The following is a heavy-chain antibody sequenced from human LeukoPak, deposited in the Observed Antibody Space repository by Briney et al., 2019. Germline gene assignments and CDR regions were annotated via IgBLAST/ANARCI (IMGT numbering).Heavy chain of an antibody. J-gene: IGHJ6*03. Sequence: AETLSLACTISNDSITKSYWNWVRQPAGKGLEWIGRIYPSGSTNYNPSLKSRVTLSLDTSKNQFSLSLTSLTAADTAVYYCVRELKPPAGYYYFYLLDVWGRGTTVTVSS. CDR3: VRELKPPAGYYYFYLLDV. CDR2: IYPSGST. D-gene: IGHD2-2*01. CDR1: NDSITKSY. V-gene: IGHV4-4*07.